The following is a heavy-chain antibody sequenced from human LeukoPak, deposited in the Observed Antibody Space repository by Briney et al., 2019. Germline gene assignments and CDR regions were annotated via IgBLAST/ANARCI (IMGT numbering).Heavy chain of an antibody. CDR3: ARAPYDLEMATIGSQGFDY. D-gene: IGHD5-24*01. CDR1: GGSIGSSRYS. J-gene: IGHJ4*02. Sequence: PSETLSLSCSVSGGSIGSSRYSWGWIRQSPGKGLEWIGTIYYSGSNYYNPSLQSRVSISLDTSKNQFSLKLSSVTAADTAVYYCARAPYDLEMATIGSQGFDYWGQGTLVTVSS. CDR2: IYYSGSN. V-gene: IGHV4-39*07.